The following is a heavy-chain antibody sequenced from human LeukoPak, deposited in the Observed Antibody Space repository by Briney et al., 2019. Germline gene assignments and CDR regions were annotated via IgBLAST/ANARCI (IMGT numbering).Heavy chain of an antibody. D-gene: IGHD2/OR15-2a*01. CDR3: AKDSTLGAFDI. CDR2: ISYDGSNK. V-gene: IGHV3-30*18. Sequence: PGGSLRLSCAASGFTFSSYGMHWVRQAPGKGLEWVAVISYDGSNKYYADSVKGRFTISRDNSKNTLYLQMNSLRAEDTAVYYCAKDSTLGAFDIWGQGTMVTVSS. J-gene: IGHJ3*02. CDR1: GFTFSSYG.